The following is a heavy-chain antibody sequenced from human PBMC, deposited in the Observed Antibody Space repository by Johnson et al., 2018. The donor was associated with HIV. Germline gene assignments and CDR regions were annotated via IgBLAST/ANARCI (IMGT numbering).Heavy chain of an antibody. CDR2: IKSKNDGGTT. Sequence: VQLVESGGGVVQPGGSMRLSCAASGFTFSSYGMHWVRQAPGKGLEWVGRIKSKNDGGTTEYGAPVKGRFTISRDESKNMMYLQMNSLKTEDTAVYYCTTEWEYYYGSGKLDAFDIWGQGTMVTVSS. CDR3: TTEWEYYYGSGKLDAFDI. D-gene: IGHD3-10*01. V-gene: IGHV3-15*01. J-gene: IGHJ3*02. CDR1: GFTFSSYG.